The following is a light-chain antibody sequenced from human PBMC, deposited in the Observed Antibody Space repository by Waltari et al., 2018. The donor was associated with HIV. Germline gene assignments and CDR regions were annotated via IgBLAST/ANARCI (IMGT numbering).Light chain of an antibody. CDR2: WAG. CDR3: QQYYGTPLT. J-gene: IGKJ4*01. V-gene: IGKV4-1*01. Sequence: DIVVTQYPDSLAVSLGEKATIKCMSSRTLLYNGNNKNYLSWYQKKPEQPPKLLIYWAGVRESGVPDRFTGGGSGTDFTLNINNLQAEDVAVYYCQQYYGTPLTFGGGTKIEIK. CDR1: RTLLYNGNNKNY.